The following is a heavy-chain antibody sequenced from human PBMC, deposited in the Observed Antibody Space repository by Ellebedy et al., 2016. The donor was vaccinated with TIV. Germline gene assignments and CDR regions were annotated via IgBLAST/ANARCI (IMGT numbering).Heavy chain of an antibody. J-gene: IGHJ6*02. Sequence: GESLKISCKASGYSFTSYWIGWVRQMPGKGLEWMGIVYPGDSDTRYSPSFQGQVTMSADKSIRTVYMQWSSLKASDTAMYYCARVMTGTLDALDVWGQGTTVTVSS. V-gene: IGHV5-51*01. CDR1: GYSFTSYW. CDR3: ARVMTGTLDALDV. CDR2: VYPGDSDT. D-gene: IGHD2-21*02.